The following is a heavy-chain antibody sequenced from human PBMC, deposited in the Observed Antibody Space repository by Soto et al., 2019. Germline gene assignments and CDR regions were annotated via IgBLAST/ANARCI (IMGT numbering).Heavy chain of an antibody. CDR2: IFDTGST. J-gene: IGHJ4*02. Sequence: SETLSLTCTVSGGSIGSYYWSWIRQPPGKGLEWIGYIFDTGSTNYNPSLESRVTISVDTSKNQFPLKLTSVTAADTAIYYCARGPNRFYFDYWGQGTLVTVS. CDR3: ARGPNRFYFDY. CDR1: GGSIGSYY. D-gene: IGHD3-3*01. V-gene: IGHV4-59*12.